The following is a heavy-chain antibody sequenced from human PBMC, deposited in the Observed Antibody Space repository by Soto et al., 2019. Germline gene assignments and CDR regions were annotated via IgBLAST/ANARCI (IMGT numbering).Heavy chain of an antibody. CDR1: GGTFSSYA. D-gene: IGHD2-15*01. Sequence: QVQLVQSGAEVKKPGSSVKVSCKASGGTFSSYAISWVRQAPGQGLEWMGGIIPIFGTANYAQKFQGRVRITADECTNTAYMGLSSLRSEDTAVYYCAGAEGWSQERLWFDPWGQGTLVTVSS. J-gene: IGHJ5*02. V-gene: IGHV1-69*01. CDR3: AGAEGWSQERLWFDP. CDR2: IIPIFGTA.